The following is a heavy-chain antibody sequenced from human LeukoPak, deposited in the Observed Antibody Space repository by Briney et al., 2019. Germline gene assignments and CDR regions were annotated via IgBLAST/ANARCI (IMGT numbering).Heavy chain of an antibody. V-gene: IGHV3-30-3*01. CDR3: ARSKDSSGYLIYYYYGMDV. D-gene: IGHD3-22*01. CDR2: ISYDGSNK. Sequence: HPGGSLRLSCAASGFTFNSYAMHSVRQAPGKGLELVAIISYDGSNKYYADSLKGRFTISRDNSKNTLYLQMNTLRAEDTAVYYCARSKDSSGYLIYYYYGMDVWGQGTTVTVSS. CDR1: GFTFNSYA. J-gene: IGHJ6*02.